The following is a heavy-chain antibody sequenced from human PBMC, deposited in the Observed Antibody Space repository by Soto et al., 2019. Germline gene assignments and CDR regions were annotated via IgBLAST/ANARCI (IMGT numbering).Heavy chain of an antibody. CDR3: AADRKIVGTIGAFDF. V-gene: IGHV1-24*01. CDR1: KYTLTELT. D-gene: IGHD1-26*01. J-gene: IGHJ4*02. CDR2: SAPEEGEP. Sequence: ASVKVSCKVPKYTLTELTIDWLRQAPGKGLEWMGRSAPEEGEPIYPQKFQGRVSMTEDPSTDTVYMELTSLRFEDTAVYFCAADRKIVGTIGAFDFWGQGTLVTV.